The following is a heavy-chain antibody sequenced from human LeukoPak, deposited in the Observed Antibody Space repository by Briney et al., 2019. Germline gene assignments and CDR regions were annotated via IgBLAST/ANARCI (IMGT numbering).Heavy chain of an antibody. CDR2: ISAYNGNT. V-gene: IGHV1-18*01. Sequence: RASVKVSCKASGDTFTSYGISWVRQAPGQGLEWMGWISAYNGNTNYAQKLRGRVTMTTDTSTSTAYMELRSLRSDDTAVYYCARDYGAYYYGSGSYPQFDYWGQGTLVTVSS. J-gene: IGHJ4*02. D-gene: IGHD3-10*01. CDR1: GDTFTSYG. CDR3: ARDYGAYYYGSGSYPQFDY.